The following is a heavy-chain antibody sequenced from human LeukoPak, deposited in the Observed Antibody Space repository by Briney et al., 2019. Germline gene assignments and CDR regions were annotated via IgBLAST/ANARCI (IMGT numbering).Heavy chain of an antibody. CDR1: GGSFSGYY. V-gene: IGHV4-34*01. J-gene: IGHJ5*02. CDR2: INHSGST. Sequence: TSETLSLTCAVYGGSFSGYYWSWIRQPPGKGLEWIGEINHSGSTNYNPSLKSRVTISVDTSKNQFSLKLSSVTAADTALYYCARYDYGDCWFDPWGQGTLVTVSS. CDR3: ARYDYGDCWFDP. D-gene: IGHD4-17*01.